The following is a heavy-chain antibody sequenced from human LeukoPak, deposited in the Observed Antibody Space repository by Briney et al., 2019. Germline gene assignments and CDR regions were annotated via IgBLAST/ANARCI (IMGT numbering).Heavy chain of an antibody. J-gene: IGHJ4*02. V-gene: IGHV4-4*07. CDR3: AREYSYGPGKGTIDY. CDR2: IYTSGST. CDR1: GGSISSYY. D-gene: IGHD5-18*01. Sequence: SETLSLTCTVSGGSISSYYWSWIRQPAGKGLEWIGRIYTSGSTNYNPSLKSRVTMSVDTSKNQFSLKLSFVTAADTAVYYCAREYSYGPGKGTIDYWGQGTLVTVSS.